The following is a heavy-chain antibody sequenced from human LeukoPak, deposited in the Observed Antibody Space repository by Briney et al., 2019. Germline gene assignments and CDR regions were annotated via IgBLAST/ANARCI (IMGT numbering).Heavy chain of an antibody. J-gene: IGHJ4*02. D-gene: IGHD1-1*01. V-gene: IGHV3-23*01. Sequence: GGSLRLSCAASGFTFSNYATSWVRQAPGKGLEWVSGIRGSGDSTYFADSVKGRFTISRDNSKNTVYLQMNRLRAEDTAVYYCAKDNYHATSGTFDYWGQGTLVAVSS. CDR3: AKDNYHATSGTFDY. CDR1: GFTFSNYA. CDR2: IRGSGDST.